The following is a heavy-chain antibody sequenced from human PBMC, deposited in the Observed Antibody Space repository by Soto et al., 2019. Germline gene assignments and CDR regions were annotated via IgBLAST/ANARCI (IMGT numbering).Heavy chain of an antibody. J-gene: IGHJ4*02. CDR3: ARMGRGRVVGATPPYFDY. CDR2: IYYSGST. V-gene: IGHV4-31*03. D-gene: IGHD1-26*01. CDR1: GGSISSAIYY. Sequence: PSETLSLTCTVSGGSISSAIYYWGWIPQDPGTGLEWVGHIYYSGSTYYNPSLKSRLSISVDTSKNQFSLRLTSVTAADTAVYYCARMGRGRVVGATPPYFDYWGQGTLVTVSS.